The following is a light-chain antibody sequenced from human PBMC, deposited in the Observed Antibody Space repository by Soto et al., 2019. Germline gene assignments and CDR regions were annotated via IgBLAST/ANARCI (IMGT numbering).Light chain of an antibody. Sequence: QPASVSGSPGQSITISCTGTSSDVGGYNYVSWYQQHPGKAPKLMIYDVSNRPSGVSNRFSGSKSGNTASLTISGLQAEDEADYYCSSYTSSSTLVFGGGIQLTVL. CDR3: SSYTSSSTLV. J-gene: IGLJ2*01. CDR1: SSDVGGYNY. CDR2: DVS. V-gene: IGLV2-14*01.